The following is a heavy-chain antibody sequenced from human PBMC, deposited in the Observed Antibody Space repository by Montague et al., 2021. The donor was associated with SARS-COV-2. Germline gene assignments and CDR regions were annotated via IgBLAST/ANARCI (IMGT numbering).Heavy chain of an antibody. J-gene: IGHJ5*02. CDR2: INGGSSVM. CDR1: GFNFVVYE. Sequence: SLRLSCAASGFNFVVYEMNWVRPTPGNGLEWVSYINGGSSVMYYADSVMGLFTISRDNAESSLYLQMNSLRAEDTAVYYCAPGVPVADDSCGQGTLCTVSS. V-gene: IGHV3-48*03. D-gene: IGHD2-2*01. CDR3: APGVPVADDS.